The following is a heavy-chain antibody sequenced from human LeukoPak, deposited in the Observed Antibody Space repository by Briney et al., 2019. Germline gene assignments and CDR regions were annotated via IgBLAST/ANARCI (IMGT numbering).Heavy chain of an antibody. V-gene: IGHV4-59*12. D-gene: IGHD4-11*01. CDR2: IYYSGST. Sequence: SETLSLTCTVSGGSISSYYWSWIRQPPGKGLEWIGYIYYSGSTNYNPSLKSRVTISVDTSKNQFSLKLSSVTAADTAVYYCARDPNDYSNFDYWGQGTLVTVSS. CDR1: GGSISSYY. CDR3: ARDPNDYSNFDY. J-gene: IGHJ4*02.